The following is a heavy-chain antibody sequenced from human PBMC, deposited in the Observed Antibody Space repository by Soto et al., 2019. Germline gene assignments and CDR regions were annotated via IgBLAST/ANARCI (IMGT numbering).Heavy chain of an antibody. CDR1: GFTFSSYA. CDR3: ARGAGTPPDYYYGMDV. D-gene: IGHD1-1*01. Sequence: QVQLVESGGGVVQPGRSLRLSCAASGFTFSSYAMHWVRQAPGKGLEWVAVISYDGSNKYYADSVKGRFTISRDNSKNQLYLQMNSLRAEDTAVYYCARGAGTPPDYYYGMDVWGQGTTVTVSS. V-gene: IGHV3-30-3*01. CDR2: ISYDGSNK. J-gene: IGHJ6*02.